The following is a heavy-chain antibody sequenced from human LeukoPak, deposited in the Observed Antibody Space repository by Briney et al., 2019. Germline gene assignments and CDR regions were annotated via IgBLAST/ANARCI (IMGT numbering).Heavy chain of an antibody. CDR1: GFTFTNAW. V-gene: IGHV3-15*04. D-gene: IGHD3-16*01. CDR3: ARGGVAAYFDY. Sequence: GGSLRLSCSPSGFTFTNAWISWVRQAPGKGLEWIGRIESKTDGGTTDHAAPVKGRFTISRDDSKTTLYLQMNSLKTDDTAVYYCARGGVAAYFDYWGQGTLVTVSS. CDR2: IESKTDGGTT. J-gene: IGHJ4*02.